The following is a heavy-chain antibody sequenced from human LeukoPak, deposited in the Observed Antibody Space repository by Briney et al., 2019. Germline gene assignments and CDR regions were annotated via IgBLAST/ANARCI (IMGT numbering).Heavy chain of an antibody. CDR2: IWFDGTTK. CDR1: GFSFSSCG. Sequence: PGRSLRLTCAAYGFSFSSCGLHWVRQPPGQGLEWVAVIWFDGTTKYYADSVKGRFTISRDDSKNTLYLQMNSLRVEDTAVYYCARDVWDPYSPKNDAYDFWGQGTVVTVSS. J-gene: IGHJ3*01. V-gene: IGHV3-33*08. CDR3: ARDVWDPYSPKNDAYDF. D-gene: IGHD2-21*01.